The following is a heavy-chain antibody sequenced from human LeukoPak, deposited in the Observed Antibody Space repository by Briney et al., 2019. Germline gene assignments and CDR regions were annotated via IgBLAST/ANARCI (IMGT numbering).Heavy chain of an antibody. CDR3: ARDRAFNILIAAADWFDP. V-gene: IGHV4-31*03. J-gene: IGHJ5*02. Sequence: SETLSLTCTVSGGSISSGGYYWSWIRQHPGKGLEWIGYIYYSGSTYYNPSLKSRVTISVDTSKNQFSLKLSSVTAADTAVYYCARDRAFNILIAAADWFDPWGQGTLVTVSS. CDR1: GGSISSGGYY. D-gene: IGHD6-13*01. CDR2: IYYSGST.